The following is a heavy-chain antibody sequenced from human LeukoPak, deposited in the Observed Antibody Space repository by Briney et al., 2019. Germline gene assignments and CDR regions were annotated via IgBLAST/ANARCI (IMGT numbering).Heavy chain of an antibody. CDR2: ISSSTSTI. CDR3: AGSDYGDFVSNFNY. D-gene: IGHD4-17*01. J-gene: IGHJ4*02. V-gene: IGHV3-48*01. Sequence: GGSLRLSCAASGFTFSSYSMNWVRQAPGKGLEWVSYISSSTSTIYYADSVKGRFTISRDNAKNSMYLQMNSLRAEDTAVYYCAGSDYGDFVSNFNYWGQGTLVTVSS. CDR1: GFTFSSYS.